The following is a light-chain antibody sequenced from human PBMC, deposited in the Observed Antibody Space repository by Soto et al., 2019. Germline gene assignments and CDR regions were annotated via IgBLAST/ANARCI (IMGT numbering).Light chain of an antibody. CDR3: QKYNSAPWT. V-gene: IGKV1-27*01. CDR2: AAS. Sequence: DIQMTQSPSSLSASVGDRVTITCRASQGISNFLAWYQQKPGKVPKLLIYAASTLQLGVPSRFSGSGSGTDFTLTITSLQPEDVATYYCQKYNSAPWTFGQGTKVEIK. J-gene: IGKJ1*01. CDR1: QGISNF.